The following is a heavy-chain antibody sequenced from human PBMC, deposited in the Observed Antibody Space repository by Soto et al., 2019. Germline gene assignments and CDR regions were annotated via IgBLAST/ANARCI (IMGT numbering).Heavy chain of an antibody. Sequence: EVQLVESGGGLAQPGGSLRLSCAGSGFTFSDYYIDWVRQAPGKGLEWVGRSRDKGNSYSTDYAASVKGRFTISRDASKNSLFLQMNSLKTEDTALYYCTRSITGTTSSDYWGQGTLVTVSS. CDR2: SRDKGNSYST. V-gene: IGHV3-72*01. J-gene: IGHJ4*02. D-gene: IGHD1-7*01. CDR3: TRSITGTTSSDY. CDR1: GFTFSDYY.